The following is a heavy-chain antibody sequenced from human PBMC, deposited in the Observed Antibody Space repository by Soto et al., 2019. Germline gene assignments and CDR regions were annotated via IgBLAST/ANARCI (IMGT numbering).Heavy chain of an antibody. CDR1: GYTFTAYF. Sequence: ASVKVSCKAFGYTFTAYFLHWFRQAPGQGPEWMGWIDPNSGATKSASKFQGRVTMTRDTSIDTAYMELRRLTSDDTAVYYCARGPSHGAFDYWGQGTLVTVSS. D-gene: IGHD5-18*01. CDR3: ARGPSHGAFDY. CDR2: IDPNSGAT. J-gene: IGHJ4*02. V-gene: IGHV1-2*02.